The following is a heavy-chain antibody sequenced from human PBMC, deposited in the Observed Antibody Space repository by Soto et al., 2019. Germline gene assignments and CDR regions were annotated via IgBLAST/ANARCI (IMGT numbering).Heavy chain of an antibody. CDR2: ISAYNGNT. V-gene: IGHV1-18*01. CDR3: ARVQAAAFAFDI. CDR1: GDGFTSYG. D-gene: IGHD2-15*01. Sequence: ASVEVSCKASGDGFTSYGSSSVRQAPGQGLEWMGWISAYNGNTNYAQKLQGRVTMTTDTSTSTAYMELRSLRSDDTAVYSCARVQAAAFAFDIWRQGTMVTVSS. J-gene: IGHJ3*02.